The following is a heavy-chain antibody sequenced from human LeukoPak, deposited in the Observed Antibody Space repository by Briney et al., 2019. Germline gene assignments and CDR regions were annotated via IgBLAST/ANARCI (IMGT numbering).Heavy chain of an antibody. V-gene: IGHV4-39*07. D-gene: IGHD6-13*01. CDR2: IYYSGGA. CDR3: ARSFSSNFDY. Sequence: SETLSLTCTVSGDSLRKSTFYWVWIRQPPGKGLEWIGSIYYSGGADYNPSLQSRVTISVDTSKNQFSLKLTSVTAADTAVYYCARSFSSNFDYWGQGTLVTVSS. J-gene: IGHJ4*02. CDR1: GDSLRKSTFY.